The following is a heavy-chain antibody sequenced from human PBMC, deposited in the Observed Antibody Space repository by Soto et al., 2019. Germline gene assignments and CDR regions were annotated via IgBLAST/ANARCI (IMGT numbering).Heavy chain of an antibody. V-gene: IGHV3-74*01. CDR1: GFTFTNYW. J-gene: IGHJ4*02. CDR3: TTVFQY. Sequence: PGGSLRLSCAASGFTFTNYWMHWVRQVPGKGLVWVSRIDGVGAGTSYSDSVRGRFTISRDNAENMLYLQMNSLRAEDTAVYYCTTVFQYWAQGTLGAVST. CDR2: IDGVGAGT.